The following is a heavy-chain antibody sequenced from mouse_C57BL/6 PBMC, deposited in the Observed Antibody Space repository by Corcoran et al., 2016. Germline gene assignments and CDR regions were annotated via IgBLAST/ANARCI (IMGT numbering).Heavy chain of an antibody. Sequence: EVQLQQSGPVLVKPGASVKMSCKASGFTFTDYYMNWVKQSHGKSLEWIGVINPYNGGTTYNQNFKGKATLTVDKSSSTADMELNSLTSEDSAVYYCARTFAYCGQGTLVTVSA. CDR1: GFTFTDYY. CDR2: INPYNGGT. CDR3: ARTFAY. J-gene: IGHJ3*01. V-gene: IGHV1-19*01.